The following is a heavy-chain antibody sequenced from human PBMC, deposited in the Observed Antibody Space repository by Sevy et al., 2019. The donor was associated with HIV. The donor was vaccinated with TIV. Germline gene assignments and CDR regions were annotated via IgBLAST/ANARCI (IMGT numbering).Heavy chain of an antibody. Sequence: GGSLRLSCAASGFTFSAYWMHWVRQAPGKGVEWVANINQGGSEKYYVDSVKGRFTISRDNAKNSLFLQMNSLRAGDTAVYYCARALAAAASSWGQGALVTVSS. J-gene: IGHJ5*02. V-gene: IGHV3-7*01. CDR3: ARALAAAASS. CDR1: GFTFSAYW. CDR2: INQGGSEK. D-gene: IGHD6-13*01.